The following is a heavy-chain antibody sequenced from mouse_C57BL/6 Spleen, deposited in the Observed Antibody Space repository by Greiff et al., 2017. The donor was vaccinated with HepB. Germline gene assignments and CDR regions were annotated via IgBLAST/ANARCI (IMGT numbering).Heavy chain of an antibody. J-gene: IGHJ1*03. CDR1: EYEFPSHD. CDR2: INSDGGST. V-gene: IGHV5-2*03. CDR3: ARRGLYWYFDV. Sequence: DVKLVESGGGLVQPGESLKLSCESNEYEFPSHDMSWVRKTPEKRLELVAAINSDGGSTYYPDTMERRFIISRDNTKKTLYLQRSSLRSEDTALYYCARRGLYWYFDVWGTGTTVTVSS.